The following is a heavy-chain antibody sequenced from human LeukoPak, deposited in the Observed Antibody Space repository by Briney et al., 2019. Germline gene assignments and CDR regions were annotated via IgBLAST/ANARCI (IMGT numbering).Heavy chain of an antibody. D-gene: IGHD3-10*01. V-gene: IGHV3-53*01. CDR2: IYSGGST. J-gene: IGHJ3*02. Sequence: SGGSLRLSCAASGLTVSSNYMSWVRQAPGKGLEWVSVIYSGGSTYYADSVKGRFTISRDSAKNSLYLQMNSLRAEDTAVYYCARTNTMVRDHLDAFDIWGEGTMVTASS. CDR1: GLTVSSNY. CDR3: ARTNTMVRDHLDAFDI.